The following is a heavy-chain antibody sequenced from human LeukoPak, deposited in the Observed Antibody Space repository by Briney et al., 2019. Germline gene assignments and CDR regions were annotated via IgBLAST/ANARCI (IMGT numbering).Heavy chain of an antibody. CDR1: GGSISSYY. D-gene: IGHD6-19*01. CDR3: ARQGIAVAGTRHYYYYYGMDV. CDR2: IYYSGST. V-gene: IGHV4-59*08. J-gene: IGHJ6*02. Sequence: SETLSLTCTVSGGSISSYYWSWIRQPPGKGLEWIGYIYYSGSTNYNPSLKSRVTISVDTSKNQFSLKLSSVTAADTAVYYCARQGIAVAGTRHYYYYYGMDVWGQGTTVTVSS.